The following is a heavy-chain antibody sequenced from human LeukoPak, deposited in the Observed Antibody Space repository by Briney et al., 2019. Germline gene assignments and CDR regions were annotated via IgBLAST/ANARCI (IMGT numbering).Heavy chain of an antibody. CDR2: IKPDGSDS. V-gene: IGHV3-7*01. D-gene: IGHD4-17*01. Sequence: GGCLRLACAASGFTFSAFWMSWVRQSPGEWRGWVASIKPDGSDSHHVDSVMGRFTIYRDNAMNLLYLQRNSLSAEDTADYYCARLFGGVTTFDYWGQGALVTVSS. J-gene: IGHJ4*02. CDR3: ARLFGGVTTFDY. CDR1: GFTFSAFW.